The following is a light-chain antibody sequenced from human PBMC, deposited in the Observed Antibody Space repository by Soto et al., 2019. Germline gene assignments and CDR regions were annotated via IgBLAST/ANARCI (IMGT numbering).Light chain of an antibody. J-gene: IGLJ2*01. V-gene: IGLV2-14*01. Sequence: QSVLTQPASVSGSPGQSITISCTGTSSDVGGYNYVSWYQQHPGKAPKLMIYDVSNRPSGVSNRFSGSKSGNTASLTISGLQGEDEADYYCSSYTSSSTLGVVFGGGTQLTVL. CDR1: SSDVGGYNY. CDR2: DVS. CDR3: SSYTSSSTLGVV.